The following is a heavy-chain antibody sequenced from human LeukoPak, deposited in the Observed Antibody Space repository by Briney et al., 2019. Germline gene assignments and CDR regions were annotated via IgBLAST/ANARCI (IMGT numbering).Heavy chain of an antibody. Sequence: PGGSLRLSCAASGFTISDYFMSWIRQAPWKGLEWVSYITGSDTTTYYADSVKGRFTISRDNAQNSLFLQMNSLRAEDTAVYYCARVLSGDDAFDIWGQGTMVTVSS. CDR3: ARVLSGDDAFDI. CDR2: ITGSDTTT. J-gene: IGHJ3*02. V-gene: IGHV3-11*01. D-gene: IGHD2-15*01. CDR1: GFTISDYF.